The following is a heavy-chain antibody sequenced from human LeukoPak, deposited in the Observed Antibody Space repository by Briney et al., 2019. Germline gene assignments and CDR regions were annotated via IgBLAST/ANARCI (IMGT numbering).Heavy chain of an antibody. V-gene: IGHV4-4*07. Sequence: SETLSLTCTVSGGSISSYYWSWIRQPAGKGLEWIGRVYTSGSPNYNPSLESRVTMSVDTSKNQFSLNLSSVTAADTAVYYCARGGYGASSGLDYWGQGTLVTVSS. J-gene: IGHJ4*02. D-gene: IGHD4-23*01. CDR2: VYTSGSP. CDR3: ARGGYGASSGLDY. CDR1: GGSISSYY.